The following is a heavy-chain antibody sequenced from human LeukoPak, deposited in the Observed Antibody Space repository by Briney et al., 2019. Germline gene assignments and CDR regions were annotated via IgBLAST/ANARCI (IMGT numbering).Heavy chain of an antibody. V-gene: IGHV4-4*02. CDR2: IYHSGST. J-gene: IGHJ5*02. CDR1: GVSISSSNW. CDR3: SRRPVDYGDFRNWFDP. Sequence: SETLSLTCAVSGVSISSSNWRSWVRQSPGRGLEWIGEIYHSGSTNYNPSLESRVTISVDKSKNQFSLKLSSVTAADTAVYYCSRRPVDYGDFRNWFDPWGQGTLVTVSS. D-gene: IGHD4-17*01.